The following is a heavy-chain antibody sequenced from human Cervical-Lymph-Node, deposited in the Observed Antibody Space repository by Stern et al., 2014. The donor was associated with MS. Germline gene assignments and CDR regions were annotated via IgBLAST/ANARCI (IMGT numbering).Heavy chain of an antibody. D-gene: IGHD3-22*01. CDR3: ASLFDSSGYFDYS. V-gene: IGHV1-45*02. CDR2: ITPFNGNT. CDR1: GHTFTYRY. J-gene: IGHJ4*02. Sequence: QVQLEESGAEVRKTGSSVKVSCKASGHTFTYRYLHWVRQAPGQAPEWMGWITPFNGNTNYAQKFQDRVPITRDTSMNTAYMELSSLRSEDTAMYYCASLFDSSGYFDYSWGQGTLVTVSS.